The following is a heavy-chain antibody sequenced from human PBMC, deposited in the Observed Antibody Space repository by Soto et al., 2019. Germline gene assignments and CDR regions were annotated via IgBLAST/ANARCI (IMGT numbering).Heavy chain of an antibody. CDR1: GYTFTSYG. V-gene: IGHV1-18*01. CDR3: ARDRLLGDYAYYYYYYGMDV. Sequence: ASVKVSCKASGYTFTSYGISWVRQAPGQGLEWMGWVSAYNGNTNYAQKLQGRVTMTTDTSTSTAYMELRSLRSYDTAVYYCARDRLLGDYAYYYYYYGMDVWGQGTTVTVSS. CDR2: VSAYNGNT. D-gene: IGHD4-17*01. J-gene: IGHJ6*02.